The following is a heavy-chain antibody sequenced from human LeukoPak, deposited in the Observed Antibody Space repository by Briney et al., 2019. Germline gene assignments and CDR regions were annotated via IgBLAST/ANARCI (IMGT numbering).Heavy chain of an antibody. CDR3: ARERESRSGPRKDY. CDR1: GYTFTGYY. CDR2: INPNSGGT. V-gene: IGHV1-2*02. Sequence: GASVKVSCKASGYTFTGYYMHWVRQAPGQGLEWMGWINPNSGGTNYAQKFQGRVTMTRDTSISTAYMELSTLRSDDTAVYYCARERESRSGPRKDYWGQGTLVTVSS. J-gene: IGHJ4*02. D-gene: IGHD5-12*01.